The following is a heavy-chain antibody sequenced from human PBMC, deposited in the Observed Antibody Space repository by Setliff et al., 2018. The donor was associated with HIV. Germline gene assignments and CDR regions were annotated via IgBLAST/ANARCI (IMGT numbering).Heavy chain of an antibody. V-gene: IGHV4-38-2*02. Sequence: SETLSLTCAVSGYSISSGYYWGWIRQPPGKGLEWVRSIYHSGTTYYNPSLKSRVTISVDTSKNQFSLKLSSVTAADTALYYCARDDYGDYEGYYYYYMDVWGKGTTVTVSS. CDR2: IYHSGTT. CDR1: GYSISSGYY. D-gene: IGHD4-17*01. J-gene: IGHJ6*03. CDR3: ARDDYGDYEGYYYYYMDV.